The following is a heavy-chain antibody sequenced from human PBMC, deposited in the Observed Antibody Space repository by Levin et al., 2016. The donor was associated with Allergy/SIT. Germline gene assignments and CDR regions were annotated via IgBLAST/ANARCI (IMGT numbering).Heavy chain of an antibody. Sequence: VRQMPGKGLEWMGIIYPGDSDTRYSPSFQGQVTISADKSISTAYLQWSSLKASDTAMYYCARADYCSGGSCQIWVSYGMDVWGQGTTVTVSS. V-gene: IGHV5-51*01. CDR3: ARADYCSGGSCQIWVSYGMDV. D-gene: IGHD2-15*01. CDR2: IYPGDSDT. J-gene: IGHJ6*02.